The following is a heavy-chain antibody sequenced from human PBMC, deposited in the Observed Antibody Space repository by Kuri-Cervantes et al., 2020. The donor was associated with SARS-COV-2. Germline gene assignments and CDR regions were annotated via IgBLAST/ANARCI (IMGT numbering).Heavy chain of an antibody. CDR2: IYYSGST. CDR3: ASLGYCSGGSCCPRNMADWFDP. V-gene: IGHV4-59*01. D-gene: IGHD2-15*01. Sequence: SETLSLTCTVSGGSISSYYWSWIRQPPGKGLEWIGYIYYSGSTNYNPSLKSRVTISVDTSKNQFSLKLSSVTAADTAVYYCASLGYCSGGSCCPRNMADWFDPWGQGTLVTVSS. J-gene: IGHJ5*02. CDR1: GGSISSYY.